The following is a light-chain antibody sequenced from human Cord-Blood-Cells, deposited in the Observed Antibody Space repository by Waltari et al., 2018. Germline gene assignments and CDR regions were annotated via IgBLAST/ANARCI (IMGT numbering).Light chain of an antibody. Sequence: QSALTQPASVSGSPGQSITISCPGTRSDVGGYNDVSWYQQHPGKAPKLMIYDVSNRPYGVSNRFSGSKSGNTASLTISGLQAEDEADYYCSSYTSSSTLVFGGGTKLTVL. CDR3: SSYTSSSTLV. J-gene: IGLJ2*01. CDR1: RSDVGGYND. CDR2: DVS. V-gene: IGLV2-14*01.